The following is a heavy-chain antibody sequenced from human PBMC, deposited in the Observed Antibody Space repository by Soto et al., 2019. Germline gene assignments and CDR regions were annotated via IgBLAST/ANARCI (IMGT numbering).Heavy chain of an antibody. CDR2: FDPEDGET. V-gene: IGHV1-24*01. D-gene: IGHD6-13*01. CDR1: GYTLTELS. CDR3: AGSWTGGDDYYYGMDV. J-gene: IGHJ6*02. Sequence: ASVKVSCKVSGYTLTELSMHWVRQAPGKGLEWMGGFDPEDGETIYAQKFQGRVTMTEDTSTDTAYMELSSLRSGDTAVYYCAGSWTGGDDYYYGMDVWGQGTTVTVSS.